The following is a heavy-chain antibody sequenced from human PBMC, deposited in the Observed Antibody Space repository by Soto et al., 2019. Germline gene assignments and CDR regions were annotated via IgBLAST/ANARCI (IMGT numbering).Heavy chain of an antibody. CDR1: GDPVGSGDYY. J-gene: IGHJ5*02. V-gene: IGHV4-61*08. Sequence: PSHTLALTCSVSGDPVGSGDYYWIFILKPPGKGLEWICHVYFSGSTNYIPSLKSRLTMSVDTAKNQFSLKLKSVTTADTAVYYCATIPGDTDMIYWSDPWGQGTQVTVSS. CDR2: VYFSGST. D-gene: IGHD3-16*01. CDR3: ATIPGDTDMIYWSDP.